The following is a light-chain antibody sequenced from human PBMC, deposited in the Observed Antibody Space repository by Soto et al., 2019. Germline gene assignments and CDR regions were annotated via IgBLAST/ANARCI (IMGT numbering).Light chain of an antibody. Sequence: DVQMTQSPSTLSASVGDRVTISCRTSQDIGNFLALYQHKPGKAPKLLIYDASTLQTGVPSRFRASGFGTEFTLTISGLQPDDIATYYCQQHDDYSHATFGQGTKVEIK. V-gene: IGKV1-5*01. CDR3: QQHDDYSHAT. J-gene: IGKJ2*01. CDR2: DAS. CDR1: QDIGNF.